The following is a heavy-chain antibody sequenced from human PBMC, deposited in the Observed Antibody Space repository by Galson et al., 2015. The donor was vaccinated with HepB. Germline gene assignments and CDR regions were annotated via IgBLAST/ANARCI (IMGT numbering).Heavy chain of an antibody. CDR3: ARDWGWFGELSGNWFDP. D-gene: IGHD3-10*01. CDR1: GFTFSSYA. CDR2: ISYDGSNK. V-gene: IGHV3-30*04. Sequence: SLRLSCAASGFTFSSYAMHWVRQAPGKGLEWVAVISYDGSNKYYADSVKGRFTISRDNSKNTLYLQMNSLRAEDTAVYYRARDWGWFGELSGNWFDPRGQGTLVTVSS. J-gene: IGHJ5*02.